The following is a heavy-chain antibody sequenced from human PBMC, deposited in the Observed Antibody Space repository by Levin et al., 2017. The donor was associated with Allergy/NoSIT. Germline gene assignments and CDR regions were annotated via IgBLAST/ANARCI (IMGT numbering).Heavy chain of an antibody. Sequence: GESLKISCTASGVIFSDHCMDWVRQAPGKGLEWVGRIRNRADSYITEYAAPVKGRFTISRVDSLNSLYLQMISLKTEDTAVYYCARVRTMSGWKYWYLDLWGRGTLVTVSS. CDR3: ARVRTMSGWKYWYLDL. CDR1: GVIFSDHC. V-gene: IGHV3-72*01. CDR2: IRNRADSYIT. J-gene: IGHJ2*01. D-gene: IGHD6-19*01.